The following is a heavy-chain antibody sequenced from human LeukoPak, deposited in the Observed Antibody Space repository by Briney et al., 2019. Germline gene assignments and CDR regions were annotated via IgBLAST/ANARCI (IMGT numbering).Heavy chain of an antibody. CDR1: GGSFSGYY. Sequence: PSETLSLTCAVYGGSFSGYYWSWIRQPPGKGLEWIGEINHSGSTNYNPSLKSRVTTSVDTSKNQFSLKLSSVTAADTAVYYCARGFGTRLYFDYWGQGTLVTVSS. V-gene: IGHV4-34*01. D-gene: IGHD3-10*01. CDR3: ARGFGTRLYFDY. J-gene: IGHJ4*02. CDR2: INHSGST.